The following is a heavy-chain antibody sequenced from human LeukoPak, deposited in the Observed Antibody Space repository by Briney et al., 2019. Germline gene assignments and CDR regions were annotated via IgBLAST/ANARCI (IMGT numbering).Heavy chain of an antibody. D-gene: IGHD3-10*01. J-gene: IGHJ4*02. CDR1: GFTVSDYY. CDR2: VSSSGTNI. Sequence: GGSLRLSCAASGFTVSDYYMSWIRQAPGKGLEWVSYVSSSGTNINYADSVKGRFTISRDNAKNLLYLQMNSLRAEDTAVYYCARAGRFGELLYHYWGQGTLVTVSS. V-gene: IGHV3-11*01. CDR3: ARAGRFGELLYHY.